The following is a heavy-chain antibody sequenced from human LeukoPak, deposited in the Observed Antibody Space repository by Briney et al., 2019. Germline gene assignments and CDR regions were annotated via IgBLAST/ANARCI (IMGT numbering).Heavy chain of an antibody. V-gene: IGHV4-4*02. D-gene: IGHD6-13*01. CDR2: IYHSGST. J-gene: IGHJ4*02. CDR1: GGSISSSNW. Sequence: SETLSLTCAVSGGSISSSNWWSWVRQPPGKGLEWIGEIYHSGSTNYNPSLKSRVTISVDKSKNQFSLKLGSVTAADTAVYYCARVVAAVYHYFDYWGQGTLVTVSS. CDR3: ARVVAAVYHYFDY.